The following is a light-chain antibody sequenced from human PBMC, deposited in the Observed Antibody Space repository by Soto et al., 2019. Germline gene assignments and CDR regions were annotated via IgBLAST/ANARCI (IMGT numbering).Light chain of an antibody. CDR3: LQGTHWPWT. CDR2: EVS. V-gene: IGKV2-30*02. CDR1: QSLIHSDGNTY. J-gene: IGKJ1*01. Sequence: DVVMTQSPLFLPVTLGQPASISCRSSQSLIHSDGNTYLSWFQQRRGQSPRRLIYEVSDRDSGVPDRFTGSGSGTDFTLKISRVEAEDVGVYYCLQGTHWPWTFGQGTEVEIK.